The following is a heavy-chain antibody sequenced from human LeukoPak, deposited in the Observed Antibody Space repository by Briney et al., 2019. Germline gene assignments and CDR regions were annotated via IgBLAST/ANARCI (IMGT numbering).Heavy chain of an antibody. CDR3: ARSSRDGYNLIDYMDV. V-gene: IGHV3-20*04. D-gene: IGHD5-24*01. CDR1: GFTFDDYG. J-gene: IGHJ6*03. CDR2: INWNGGST. Sequence: GGSLRLSCAASGFTFDDYGMSWVRQAPGKGLEWVSGINWNGGSTGYADSVKGRFTTSRDNAKNSLYLQMNSLRAEDTAVYYCARSSRDGYNLIDYMDVWGKGTTVTVSS.